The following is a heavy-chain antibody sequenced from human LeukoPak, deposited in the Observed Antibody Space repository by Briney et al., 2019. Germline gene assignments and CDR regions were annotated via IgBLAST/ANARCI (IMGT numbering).Heavy chain of an antibody. J-gene: IGHJ4*02. CDR2: IYYSGST. V-gene: IGHV4-39*01. Sequence: SETLSLTCTVSGDSISSSDYYWGWIRQPPGKGLEWIGTIYYSGSTIYNPSLKSRVTISVDTSKNQFSLYLTSVTASDTAVYYCARHSGQRLTSIVMIDHWGQGTLVTVSS. D-gene: IGHD2-15*01. CDR3: ARHSGQRLTSIVMIDH. CDR1: GDSISSSDYY.